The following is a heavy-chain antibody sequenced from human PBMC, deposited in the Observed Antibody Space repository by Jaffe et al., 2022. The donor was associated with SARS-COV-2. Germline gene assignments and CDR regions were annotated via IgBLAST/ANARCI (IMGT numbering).Heavy chain of an antibody. J-gene: IGHJ6*02. V-gene: IGHV3-30-3*01. CDR3: ARDLYWFGFSMRYGMDV. CDR2: ISYDGSNK. Sequence: QVQLVESGGGVVQPGRSLRLSCAASGFTFSSYAMHWVRQAPGKGLEWVAVISYDGSNKYYADSVKGRFTISRDNSKNTLYLQMNSLRAEDTAVYYCARDLYWFGFSMRYGMDVWGQGTTVTVSS. CDR1: GFTFSSYA. D-gene: IGHD3-10*01.